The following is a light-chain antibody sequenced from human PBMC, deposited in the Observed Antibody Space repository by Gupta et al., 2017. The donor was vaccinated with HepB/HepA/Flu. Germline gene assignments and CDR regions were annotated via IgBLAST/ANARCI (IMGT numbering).Light chain of an antibody. J-gene: IGKJ5*01. CDR2: WAS. Sequence: DIVMTQSPSSLAVSLGERATIYCRSSQSVFYTSTNRNYLAWYQQKPRQPPKLLIYWASTRESGVPDRFAGSGSGTDFTLTISSLQAEDLAVYYCQQYYETHSITFGQGTRLEIK. CDR3: QQYYETHSIT. V-gene: IGKV4-1*01. CDR1: QSVFYTSTNRNY.